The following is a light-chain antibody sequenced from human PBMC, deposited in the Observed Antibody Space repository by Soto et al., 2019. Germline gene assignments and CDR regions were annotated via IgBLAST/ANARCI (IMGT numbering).Light chain of an antibody. V-gene: IGKV3-20*01. CDR3: QQYDNWPT. CDR2: GTS. Sequence: EIVLTQSPGTLSLSPGERATLSCRASQSVNSRYLAWYQQKPGQAPNLLIYGTSSRASGIPDRFSGSGSGTEFTLTISSLQSEDFAVYYCQQYDNWPTFGQGTKVDIK. CDR1: QSVNSRY. J-gene: IGKJ1*01.